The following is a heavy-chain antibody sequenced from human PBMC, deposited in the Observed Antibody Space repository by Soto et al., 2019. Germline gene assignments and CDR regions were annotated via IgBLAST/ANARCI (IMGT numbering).Heavy chain of an antibody. CDR2: ISAYNGNT. CDR3: ARDAQVTIFGVVIISSAPNWFDP. Sequence: ASVKVSCKASGYTFTSYGISWVRQAPGQGLEWMGWISAYNGNTNYAQKLQGRVTMTTDTSTSTAYMELRSLRSDDTAVYYCARDAQVTIFGVVIISSAPNWFDPWGQGTLVTVSS. J-gene: IGHJ5*02. D-gene: IGHD3-3*01. CDR1: GYTFTSYG. V-gene: IGHV1-18*01.